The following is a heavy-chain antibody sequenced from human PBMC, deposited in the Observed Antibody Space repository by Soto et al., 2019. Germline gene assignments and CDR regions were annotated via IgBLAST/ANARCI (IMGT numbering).Heavy chain of an antibody. Sequence: SETLSLTCTVSGGSISSGGYYWSWIRQHPGKGLEWIGYIYYSGSTYYNPSLKSRVTISVDTSKNQFSLKLSSVTAADTAVYYCARDHCSGGSCYSNWFDPWGQGTLVTVSS. V-gene: IGHV4-31*03. CDR3: ARDHCSGGSCYSNWFDP. D-gene: IGHD2-15*01. J-gene: IGHJ5*02. CDR1: GGSISSGGYY. CDR2: IYYSGST.